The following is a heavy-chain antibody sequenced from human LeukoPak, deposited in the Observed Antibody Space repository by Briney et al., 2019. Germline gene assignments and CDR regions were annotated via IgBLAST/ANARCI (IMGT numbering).Heavy chain of an antibody. CDR3: ARSGYD. CDR1: GYSISSGYY. J-gene: IGHJ4*02. D-gene: IGHD3-10*01. V-gene: IGHV4-38-2*02. CDR2: IYHSGST. Sequence: SYTLSLTCTVSGYSISSGYYWGWIRQPPGKGLEWIGSIYHSGSTYYNPSLKSRVTISVDTSKNQFSLKLSSVTAADTAVYYCARSGYDWGQGTLVTVSS.